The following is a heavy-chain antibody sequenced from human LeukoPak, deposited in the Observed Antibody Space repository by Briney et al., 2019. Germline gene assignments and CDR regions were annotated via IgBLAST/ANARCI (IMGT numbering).Heavy chain of an antibody. CDR2: IYSGGST. D-gene: IGHD3-3*01. V-gene: IGHV3-66*01. J-gene: IGHJ6*02. Sequence: ETLSLTCAVYGGSFSGYYWRWVRQAPGKGLEWVSVIYSGGSTYYADSVKGRFTISRDNSKNTLYLQMNSLRAEDTAVYYCARDADFWSGYYRYPRGGYYYGMDVWGQGTTVTVSS. CDR3: ARDADFWSGYYRYPRGGYYYGMDV. CDR1: GGSFSGYY.